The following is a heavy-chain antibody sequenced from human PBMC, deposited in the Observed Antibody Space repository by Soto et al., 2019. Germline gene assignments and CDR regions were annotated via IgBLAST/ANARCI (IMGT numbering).Heavy chain of an antibody. Sequence: GASVKVSCKASGYTFTSYGISWVRQAPGQGLEWMGWISAYNGNTNYAQKLQGRVTMTTDTSTSTAYMELRSLRSDDTAVYYCASSYYGSGSYPTTFDYWGQGTLVTVSS. CDR1: GYTFTSYG. D-gene: IGHD3-10*01. CDR3: ASSYYGSGSYPTTFDY. J-gene: IGHJ4*02. V-gene: IGHV1-18*01. CDR2: ISAYNGNT.